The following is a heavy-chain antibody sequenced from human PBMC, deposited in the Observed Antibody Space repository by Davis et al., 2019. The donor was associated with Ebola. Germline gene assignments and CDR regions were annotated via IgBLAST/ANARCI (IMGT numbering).Heavy chain of an antibody. Sequence: GGSLRLSCAASGFTFRSYVMTWVRQAPGKGREWVSLISDSGAFTYYAESVKGRFTISRDNSRNTLYLQMTGLRVEDTAIYYCAKDTSNIWFDVWGQGTMVTVSS. J-gene: IGHJ3*01. CDR3: AKDTSNIWFDV. V-gene: IGHV3-23*01. CDR1: GFTFRSYV. D-gene: IGHD1-26*01. CDR2: ISDSGAFT.